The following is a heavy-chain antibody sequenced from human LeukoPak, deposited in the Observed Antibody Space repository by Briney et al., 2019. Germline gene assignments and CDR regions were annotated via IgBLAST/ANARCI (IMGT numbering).Heavy chain of an antibody. D-gene: IGHD1-26*01. V-gene: IGHV5-51*01. Sequence: GESLKISCEGFGYSFTNYWIAWVRQMPGKGLEWMWIIYPGDSDTRYSPSFQGQVTISADKSISTAYLQWSSLKASDTAMYYCTRLPQWGGTYHFDYWGQGTLLTVSS. CDR1: GYSFTNYW. J-gene: IGHJ4*02. CDR3: TRLPQWGGTYHFDY. CDR2: IYPGDSDT.